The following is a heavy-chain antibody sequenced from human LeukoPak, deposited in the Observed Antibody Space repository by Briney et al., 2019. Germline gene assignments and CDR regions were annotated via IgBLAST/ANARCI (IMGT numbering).Heavy chain of an antibody. CDR2: ISGSGGST. D-gene: IGHD3-22*01. Sequence: GGSLRLSCAASGFTFSSYAMSWVRQAPVKGLEWVSAISGSGGSTYYADSVKGRFTISRDNSKNTLYLQMNSLRAEDTAVYYCAKDPPVGSSSGYYYDTDYWGQGTLVTVSS. V-gene: IGHV3-23*01. J-gene: IGHJ4*02. CDR1: GFTFSSYA. CDR3: AKDPPVGSSSGYYYDTDY.